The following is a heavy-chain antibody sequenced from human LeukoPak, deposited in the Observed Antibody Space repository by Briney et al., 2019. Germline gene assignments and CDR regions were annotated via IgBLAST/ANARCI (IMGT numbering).Heavy chain of an antibody. CDR2: ISYDGSNK. CDR1: GFTFSSYG. Sequence: AGGSLRLSCAASGFTFSSYGMHWVRQAPGKGLEWVAVISYDGSNKYYADSVKGRFTISRDNSKNTLYLQMNSLRAEDTAVYYCAKEGGQWHLDYWGQGTLVTVSS. J-gene: IGHJ4*02. V-gene: IGHV3-30*18. D-gene: IGHD6-19*01. CDR3: AKEGGQWHLDY.